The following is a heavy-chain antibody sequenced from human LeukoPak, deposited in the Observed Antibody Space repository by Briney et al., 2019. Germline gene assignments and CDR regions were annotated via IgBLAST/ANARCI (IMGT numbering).Heavy chain of an antibody. D-gene: IGHD4-23*01. CDR3: AGGGNSGGIDY. CDR2: IIHIFGTA. Sequence: GASVTVSCKASGGTLSSYAISWVRQAPGQGLEWMGGIIHIFGTANYAQKFQGRVTITTDESTSTAYMELSSLRSDDTAVYYCAGGGNSGGIDYWGQGTLVTVSS. V-gene: IGHV1-69*05. J-gene: IGHJ4*02. CDR1: GGTLSSYA.